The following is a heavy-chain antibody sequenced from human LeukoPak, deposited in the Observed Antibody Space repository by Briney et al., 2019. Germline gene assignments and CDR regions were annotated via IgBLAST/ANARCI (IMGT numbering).Heavy chain of an antibody. CDR1: GFTFSSYW. CDR2: IKEDGSEK. Sequence: PGGSLRLSCAASGFTFSSYWMSWVRQAPGKGLEWVANIKEDGSEKYYVDSVKGRFTISRDNAENSLYLQMNSLRVEDTAVYYCARSKLAVDGNFFDYWGQGTLVTVSS. J-gene: IGHJ4*02. D-gene: IGHD6-19*01. V-gene: IGHV3-7*01. CDR3: ARSKLAVDGNFFDY.